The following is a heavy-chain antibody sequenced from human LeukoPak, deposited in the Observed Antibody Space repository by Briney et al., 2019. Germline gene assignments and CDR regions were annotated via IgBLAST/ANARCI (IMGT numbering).Heavy chain of an antibody. CDR2: IGRTGDT. D-gene: IGHD6-13*01. J-gene: IGHJ4*02. CDR3: TRGAAGFDY. V-gene: IGHV3-13*04. CDR1: GFTFSSYD. Sequence: GGALRLSCAASGFTFSSYDMHWVRQATGKGLEWVSGIGRTGDTYYSGSVKGRFTISRENAKNSLYLEMNSLRAGDTAVYYCTRGAAGFDYWGQGTLVTVSS.